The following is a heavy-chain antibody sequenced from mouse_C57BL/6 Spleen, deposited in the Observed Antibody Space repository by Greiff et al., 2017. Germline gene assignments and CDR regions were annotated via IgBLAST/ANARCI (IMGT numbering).Heavy chain of an antibody. V-gene: IGHV5-4*01. CDR3: ASYYDYDVRFAY. Sequence: EVHLVESGGGLVKPGGSLKLSCAASGFTFSSYAMSWVRQTPEKRLEWVATISDGGSYTYYPDNVKGRFTISRDNAKNNLYLQMSHLKSEDTAMYYWASYYDYDVRFAYWGQGTLVTVSA. CDR2: ISDGGSYT. J-gene: IGHJ3*01. D-gene: IGHD2-4*01. CDR1: GFTFSSYA.